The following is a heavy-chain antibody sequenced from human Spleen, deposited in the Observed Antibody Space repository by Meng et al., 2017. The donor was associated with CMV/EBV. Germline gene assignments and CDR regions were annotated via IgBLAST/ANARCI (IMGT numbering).Heavy chain of an antibody. Sequence: ESLKISCTASGFTFDYHAMHWVRQAPGKGLEWVGRIKSKTDGETTDYAAPVKGRFTISRDDSKNTLYLKMDSLRTEDTAVYYCANTVGSTTYPRDYWGQGTLVTVSS. D-gene: IGHD2-2*01. V-gene: IGHV3-15*01. CDR3: ANTVGSTTYPRDY. CDR2: IKSKTDGETT. J-gene: IGHJ4*02. CDR1: GFTFDYHA.